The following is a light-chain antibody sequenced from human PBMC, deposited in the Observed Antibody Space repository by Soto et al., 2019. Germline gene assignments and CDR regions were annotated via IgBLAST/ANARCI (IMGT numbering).Light chain of an antibody. CDR1: QSVCSSY. CDR2: GAS. J-gene: IGKJ3*01. CDR3: QQYGSSPLT. V-gene: IGKV3-20*01. Sequence: EIVLTQSPGTLSLSPGERATLSCRASQSVCSSYLAWYQQKPGQAPRLLIYGASSRATGIPDRFSGSGSGTDFTLTISRLEPEDFAVYYCQQYGSSPLTFGPGTKVDIK.